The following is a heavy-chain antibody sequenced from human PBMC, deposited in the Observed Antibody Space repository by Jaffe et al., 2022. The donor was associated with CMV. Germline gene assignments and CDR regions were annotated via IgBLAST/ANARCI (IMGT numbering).Heavy chain of an antibody. CDR3: ARGFYDYVWGSYPSLWYYYMDV. J-gene: IGHJ6*03. V-gene: IGHV4-34*01. CDR2: INHSGST. Sequence: QVQLQQWGAGLLKPSETLSLTCAVYGGSFSGYYWSWIRQPPGKGLEWIGEINHSGSTNYNPSLKSRVTISVDTSKNQFSLKLSSVTAADTAVYYCARGFYDYVWGSYPSLWYYYMDVWGKGTTVTVSS. CDR1: GGSFSGYY. D-gene: IGHD3-16*01.